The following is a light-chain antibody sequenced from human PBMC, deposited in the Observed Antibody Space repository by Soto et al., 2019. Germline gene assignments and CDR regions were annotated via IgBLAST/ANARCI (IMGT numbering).Light chain of an antibody. J-gene: IGKJ1*01. CDR2: GAS. CDR3: QQYAGSST. V-gene: IGKV3-20*01. CDR1: QSVSSSS. Sequence: IVLTQSPGTLSSSPGERSTLSCRASQSVSSSSLAWYQQKPGQAPRLLIFGASSRATGIPDRFSGSGSGTDFTLTISRLEPEDFAVYYCQQYAGSSTFGQGTKVDIK.